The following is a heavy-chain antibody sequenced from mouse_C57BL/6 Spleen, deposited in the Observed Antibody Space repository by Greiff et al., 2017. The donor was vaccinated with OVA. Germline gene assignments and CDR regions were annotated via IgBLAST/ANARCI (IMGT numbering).Heavy chain of an antibody. V-gene: IGHV5-4*01. Sequence: EVQVVESGGGLVKPGGSLKLSCAASGFTFSSYAMSWVRQTPEKRLEWVATISDGGSYTYYPDNVKGRFTISRDNAKNNLYLQMSHLKSADTAIYYCARGSSTMVTTAYFDYWGQGTTLTVSS. CDR3: ARGSSTMVTTAYFDY. CDR2: ISDGGSYT. J-gene: IGHJ2*01. CDR1: GFTFSSYA. D-gene: IGHD2-2*01.